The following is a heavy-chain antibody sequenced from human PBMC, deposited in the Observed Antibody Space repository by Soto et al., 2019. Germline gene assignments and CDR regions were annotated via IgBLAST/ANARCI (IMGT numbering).Heavy chain of an antibody. J-gene: IGHJ4*01. Sequence: PSETLSLTCTISGGSFKSGSYSWSWIRQPPGKGLEWIGYVYHTRRTSYNPSLKSRVSISMDTSKNQFSLNLDSVTAADTAVYFCARDFAYFD. CDR3: ARDFAYFD. CDR2: VYHTRRT. D-gene: IGHD3-3*01. V-gene: IGHV4-61*01. CDR1: GGSFKSGSYS.